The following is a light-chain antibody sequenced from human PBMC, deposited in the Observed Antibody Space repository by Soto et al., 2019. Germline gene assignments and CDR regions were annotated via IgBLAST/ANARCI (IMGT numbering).Light chain of an antibody. J-gene: IGKJ4*01. CDR2: GAS. V-gene: IGKV3-15*01. Sequence: EVVMTQSPATLSVSPGERATLSCRASQSVSSLLAWYQQKPGQAPRLLIYGASTRATGIPDRFSASGSGTEFALTISSLQSGDFAVYYCQQYNNWPLTFGGGTKVEFK. CDR3: QQYNNWPLT. CDR1: QSVSSL.